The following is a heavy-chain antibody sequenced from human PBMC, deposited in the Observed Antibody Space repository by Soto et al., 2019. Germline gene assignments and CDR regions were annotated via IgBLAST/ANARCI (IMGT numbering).Heavy chain of an antibody. CDR1: GFTFSRYG. CDR3: VNEGGQIGDY. CDR2: ISYDGRNK. J-gene: IGHJ4*02. Sequence: VQLVESGGGVVQPGRSLRLSCATSGFTFSRYGMHWVRQAPGKGLEWVAVISYDGRNKYYGDAVKGRFTISRDNSNNTLFLKMTRLRPDDTAVYYCVNEGGQIGDYWGQGTLVTVSS. V-gene: IGHV3-30*18. D-gene: IGHD3-10*01.